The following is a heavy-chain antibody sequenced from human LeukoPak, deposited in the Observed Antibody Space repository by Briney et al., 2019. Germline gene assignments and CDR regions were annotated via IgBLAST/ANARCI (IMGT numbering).Heavy chain of an antibody. V-gene: IGHV4-59*01. CDR2: IYYTGST. Sequence: SETLSLTCGVSGGAITNYYWNWIRQAPGKGLEWLGYIYYTGSTTYNPSVKSRITISLDTSKKQISLKLRSVTAADTAVYYCARDTGSGSYYRFDYWGQGTLVTVSS. CDR1: GGAITNYY. CDR3: ARDTGSGSYYRFDY. D-gene: IGHD3-10*01. J-gene: IGHJ4*02.